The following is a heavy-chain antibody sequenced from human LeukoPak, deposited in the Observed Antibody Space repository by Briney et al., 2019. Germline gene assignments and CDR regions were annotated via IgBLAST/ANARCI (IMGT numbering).Heavy chain of an antibody. V-gene: IGHV4-34*01. CDR1: GGSFSGYY. CDR2: INHSGST. Sequence: PSETLSLTCAGYGGSFSGYYWSWLRQPPGKGLEWIGEINHSGSTNYNPSLKSRVTISVDTSKNQFSLKLSSVTAADTAVYYCARRLARRYYFDYWGQGTLVTVSS. J-gene: IGHJ4*02. CDR3: ARRLARRYYFDY.